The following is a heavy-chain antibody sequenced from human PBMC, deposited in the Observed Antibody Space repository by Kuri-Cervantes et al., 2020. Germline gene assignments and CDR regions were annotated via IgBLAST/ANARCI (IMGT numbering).Heavy chain of an antibody. CDR2: ISWNSGSI. Sequence: SLKISCAASGLTFSSYAMSWVRQAPGKGLEWVSGISWNSGSIGYADSVKGRFTISRDNAKNSLYLQMNSLRAEDTALYYCAKDGYYGTTKYYFDYWGQGTLVTVSS. D-gene: IGHD2/OR15-2a*01. CDR3: AKDGYYGTTKYYFDY. CDR1: GLTFSSYA. J-gene: IGHJ4*02. V-gene: IGHV3-9*01.